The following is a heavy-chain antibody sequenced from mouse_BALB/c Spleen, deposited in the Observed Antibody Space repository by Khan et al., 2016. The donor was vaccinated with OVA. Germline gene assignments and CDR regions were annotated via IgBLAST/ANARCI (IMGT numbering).Heavy chain of an antibody. CDR1: GYSITSDYA. CDR2: ISSTGGT. Sequence: VQLLGPGLVKPSQSLSLTCTVTGYSITSDYAWNWIRQFPGNKLEWMGYISSTGGTSYNPSLKSRISITRDTSKNQFFLQLKSVTAEDTATYYCARSLYYSYGYVLDCWGRGTLVTVSS. CDR3: ARSLYYSYGYVLDC. J-gene: IGHJ4*01. V-gene: IGHV3-2*02. D-gene: IGHD2-14*01.